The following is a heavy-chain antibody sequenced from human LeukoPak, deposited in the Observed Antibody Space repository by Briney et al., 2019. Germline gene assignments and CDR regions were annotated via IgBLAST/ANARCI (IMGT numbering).Heavy chain of an antibody. CDR2: IYQRGST. D-gene: IGHD2-15*01. V-gene: IGHV4-38-2*02. Sequence: SEALSLPCTVSGYSISSGYYWGWIRQPPGEGLEWIGNIYQRGSTYYNPSLKSRATISVDTSKNQFSLKLSSVTAADTAVYYCARGTLLGSSNSLLFDYWGQGTLVTVSS. J-gene: IGHJ4*02. CDR1: GYSISSGYY. CDR3: ARGTLLGSSNSLLFDY.